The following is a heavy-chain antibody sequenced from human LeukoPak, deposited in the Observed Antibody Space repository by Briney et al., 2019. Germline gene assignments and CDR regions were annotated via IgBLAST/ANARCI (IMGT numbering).Heavy chain of an antibody. V-gene: IGHV4-39*07. D-gene: IGHD6-13*01. CDR1: GGSISSSSYY. J-gene: IGHJ4*02. Sequence: PSETLSLTCTVSGGSISSSSYYWGWIRQPPGKGLEWIGSIYYSGSTYYNPSLKSRVTISVDTSKNQFSLKLSSVTAADTAVYYCARVVVAAAATTVFDYWGQGTLVTVSS. CDR2: IYYSGST. CDR3: ARVVVAAAATTVFDY.